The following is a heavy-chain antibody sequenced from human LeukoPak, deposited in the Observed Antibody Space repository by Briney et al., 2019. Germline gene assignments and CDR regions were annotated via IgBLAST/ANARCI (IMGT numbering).Heavy chain of an antibody. J-gene: IGHJ4*02. D-gene: IGHD5-18*01. CDR1: GFPFETNA. Sequence: GGSLRLSCATSGFPFETNAMSWVRQAPGKGLEWVATIGNTETFYAYSVTGRFTISRDKSKNTVNLQMNRLRVEDTAIYYCAKDWIQFNRVFDCFDSWGQGTLVTVSS. CDR2: IGNTET. CDR3: AKDWIQFNRVFDCFDS. V-gene: IGHV3-23*01.